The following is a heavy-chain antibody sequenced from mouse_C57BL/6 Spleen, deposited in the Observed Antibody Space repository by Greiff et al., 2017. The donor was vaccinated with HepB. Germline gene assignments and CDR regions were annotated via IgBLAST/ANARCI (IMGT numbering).Heavy chain of an antibody. CDR3: FLWPHGS. D-gene: IGHD1-1*01. CDR2: IYPSDSET. Sequence: VQRVESGAELVRPGSSVKLSCKASGYTFTSYWMDWVKQRPGQGLEWIGNIYPSDSETHYNQKFKDKATLTVDKSSSTAYMQLSSLTSEDSAVYYCFLWPHGSWGQGTLVTVSA. V-gene: IGHV1-61*01. J-gene: IGHJ3*01. CDR1: GYTFTSYW.